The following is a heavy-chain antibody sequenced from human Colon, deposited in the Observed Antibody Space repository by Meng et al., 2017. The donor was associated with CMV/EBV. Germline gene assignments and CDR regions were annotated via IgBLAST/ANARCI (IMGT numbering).Heavy chain of an antibody. J-gene: IGHJ4*02. V-gene: IGHV1-2*02. CDR2: LNPNSGDT. Sequence: QLQWVQSGAGVKMPGASVKVSCKTSGYTFTGYFMFWVRQAPGQGLEWMGSLNPNSGDTNSAQKFHGRLTMTRDTSIHTAYMELGSLRSDDTAVYYCATISGGDFDFWGQGTLVTVSS. CDR3: ATISGGDFDF. D-gene: IGHD3-10*01. CDR1: GYTFTGYF.